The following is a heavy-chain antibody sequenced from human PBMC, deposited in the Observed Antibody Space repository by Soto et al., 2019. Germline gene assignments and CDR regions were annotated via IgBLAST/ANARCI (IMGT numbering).Heavy chain of an antibody. CDR1: GGSITSGDYS. CDR3: ARYVGESHFDY. D-gene: IGHD3-16*01. CDR2: IHSGGSI. Sequence: SETLSLTCTVSGGSITSGDYSGSWIRQPPGKGLEWIGYIHSGGSIYFNSSLKSRVTISLDTSRNQFSLDLISVTAADTAVYYCARYVGESHFDYWGQGTLVTVSS. J-gene: IGHJ4*02. V-gene: IGHV4-30-4*01.